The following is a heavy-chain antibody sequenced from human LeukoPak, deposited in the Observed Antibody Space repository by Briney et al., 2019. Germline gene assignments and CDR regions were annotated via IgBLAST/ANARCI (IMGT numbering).Heavy chain of an antibody. J-gene: IGHJ6*03. Sequence: ASVKVSCKASGYTFTSYGISCVRQAPGQGLEWMGWISAYYGNTNYPQKLQGRVTMTTDKSTSTAYMELRSLRSDDTAVYYCARDRYYYYYMDVWGKATTVTVSS. CDR1: GYTFTSYG. CDR3: ARDRYYYYYMDV. V-gene: IGHV1-18*01. CDR2: ISAYYGNT.